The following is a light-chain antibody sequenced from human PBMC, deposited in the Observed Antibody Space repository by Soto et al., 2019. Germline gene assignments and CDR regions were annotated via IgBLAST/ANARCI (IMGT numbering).Light chain of an antibody. CDR1: SSDVGSYNL. J-gene: IGLJ2*01. Sequence: QSALTQPASVSGSPGQSITISCTGTSSDVGSYNLVSWYQQHPDKAPKLMIYEVNKRPSGVSNRFSGSKSGNTASLTISGLQAEDEADYDCCSYAGSSTFVVFGGGTKLTVL. V-gene: IGLV2-23*02. CDR2: EVN. CDR3: CSYAGSSTFVV.